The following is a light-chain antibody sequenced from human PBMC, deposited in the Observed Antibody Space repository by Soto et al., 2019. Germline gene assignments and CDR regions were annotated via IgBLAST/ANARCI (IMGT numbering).Light chain of an antibody. CDR2: AAS. V-gene: IGKV1-17*01. CDR1: QGIRND. J-gene: IGKJ2*01. Sequence: IQMTQSPSSLSASVGDRVTITCRASQGIRNDLGWYQQKPGKAPKLLIYAASSLQSGVPSRFSGSGFGTEFTLTITGLQPDDFGTYYCQQHNDYTTVTFGQGTNLEIK. CDR3: QQHNDYTTVT.